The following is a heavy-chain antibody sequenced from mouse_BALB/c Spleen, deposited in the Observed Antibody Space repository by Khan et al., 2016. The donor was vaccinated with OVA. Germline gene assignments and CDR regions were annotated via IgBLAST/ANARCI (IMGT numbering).Heavy chain of an antibody. V-gene: IGHV1-77*01. CDR2: IYPGSGST. Sequence: VQLQESGPELVKPGASVKMSCKASGYTFTDYVINWVKQRTGQGLEWIGDIYPGSGSTYYNEKFKGKAKLTADKSSNTAYMQLSSLTFEDSAVYFCARGGYSVVAYWGQGTLVTVSA. CDR3: ARGGYSVVAY. CDR1: GYTFTDYV. J-gene: IGHJ3*01. D-gene: IGHD1-1*01.